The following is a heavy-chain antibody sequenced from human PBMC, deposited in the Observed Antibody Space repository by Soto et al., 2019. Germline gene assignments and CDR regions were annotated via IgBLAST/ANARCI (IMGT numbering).Heavy chain of an antibody. D-gene: IGHD3-10*01. J-gene: IGHJ6*02. CDR1: GGSISSGDYY. V-gene: IGHV4-30-4*01. Sequence: SETLSLTCTVSGGSISSGDYYWSWIRQPPGKGLEWIGYIYYSGSTYYNPSLKSRVTISVDTSKNQFSLKLSSVTAADTAVYYCAREGGGSVSYYGPFGYYYYRMDVWGQGSTDTVSS. CDR3: AREGGGSVSYYGPFGYYYYRMDV. CDR2: IYYSGST.